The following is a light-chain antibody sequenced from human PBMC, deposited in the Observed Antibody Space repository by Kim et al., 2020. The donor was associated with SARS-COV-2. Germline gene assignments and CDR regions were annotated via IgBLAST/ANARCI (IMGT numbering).Light chain of an antibody. J-gene: IGKJ2*01. Sequence: SASEGDIVTLTCRASQAISSHLAWYQQKPGKAPKLLIYAVSTLQTGVSPRFTGDRSGQDFTLTINSLQPEDSATYYCLQVYSYPYTFGPGTKLEI. CDR3: LQVYSYPYT. CDR1: QAISSH. V-gene: IGKV1-9*01. CDR2: AVS.